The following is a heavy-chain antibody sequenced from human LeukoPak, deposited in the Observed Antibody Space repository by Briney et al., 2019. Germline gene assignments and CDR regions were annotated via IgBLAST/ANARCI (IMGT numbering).Heavy chain of an antibody. J-gene: IGHJ3*02. Sequence: KPSETLSLTCAVSGGSISSSNWWSWVRQPPGKGLEWIGEIYHSGSTNYNPSLKSRVTISVDKSKNQFSLKLSSVTAADTAVYYCASYGSGSYRGAFDIWGQGTMVTVS. CDR2: IYHSGST. CDR1: GGSISSSNW. V-gene: IGHV4-4*02. CDR3: ASYGSGSYRGAFDI. D-gene: IGHD3-10*01.